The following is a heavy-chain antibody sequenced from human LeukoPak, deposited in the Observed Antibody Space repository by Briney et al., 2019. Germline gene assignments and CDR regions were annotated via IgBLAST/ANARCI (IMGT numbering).Heavy chain of an antibody. J-gene: IGHJ4*02. V-gene: IGHV1-46*01. D-gene: IGHD1-26*01. CDR3: ARDRMGAIEGDFDY. CDR1: GYTFTGSY. Sequence: ASVKVSCKASGYTFTGSYMLWVRQAPGQGLEWMGIINPSGGSTSYAQKFQGRVTMTRDMSTSTVYMELSSLRSEDTAVYYCARDRMGAIEGDFDYWGQGTLVTVSS. CDR2: INPSGGST.